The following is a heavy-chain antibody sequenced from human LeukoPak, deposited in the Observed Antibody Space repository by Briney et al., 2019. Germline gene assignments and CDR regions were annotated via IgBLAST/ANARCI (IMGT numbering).Heavy chain of an antibody. D-gene: IGHD6-19*01. V-gene: IGHV4-59*01. CDR2: IYYSGST. CDR1: GGSISSYY. J-gene: IGHJ4*02. Sequence: SETLSLTCTVSGGSISSYYWSWIRQPPGKGLEWIGYIYYSGSTNYNPSLKSRVTISVDTSKNQFSLKLSSVTAADTAVYYCARFSYSSGWYAGSWGQGTLVTVSS. CDR3: ARFSYSSGWYAGS.